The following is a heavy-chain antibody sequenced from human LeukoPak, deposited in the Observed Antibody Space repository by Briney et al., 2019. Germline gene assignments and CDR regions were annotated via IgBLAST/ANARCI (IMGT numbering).Heavy chain of an antibody. CDR1: GGSFSGYY. J-gene: IGHJ6*02. Sequence: PSETLSLTCAVYGGSFSGYYWSWIRQPPGKGLEWIGEINHSGSTNYNPSLESRVTISVDTSKNQFSLKLSSVTAADTAVYYCARLKYQLLSYYYYGMDVWGQGTTVTVSS. CDR2: INHSGST. CDR3: ARLKYQLLSYYYYGMDV. V-gene: IGHV4-34*01. D-gene: IGHD2-2*01.